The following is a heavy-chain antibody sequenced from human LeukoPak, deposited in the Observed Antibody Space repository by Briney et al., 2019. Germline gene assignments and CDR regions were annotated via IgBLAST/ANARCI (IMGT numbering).Heavy chain of an antibody. J-gene: IGHJ6*02. CDR2: IYDSGST. V-gene: IGHV4-59*01. D-gene: IGHD2-2*01. CDR3: ARVGGTNYYYYGMDV. CDR1: GGSIRSYY. Sequence: SETLSLTCTVSGGSIRSYYWSWIRQPPGKELEWIGYIYDSGSTNYNPSLKSRVTISVDTSKNQFSLKLSSVTAADTAVYYCARVGGTNYYYYGMDVWGQGTTVTVSS.